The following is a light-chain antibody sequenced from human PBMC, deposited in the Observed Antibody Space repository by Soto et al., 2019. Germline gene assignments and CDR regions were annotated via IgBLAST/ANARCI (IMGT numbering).Light chain of an antibody. J-gene: IGLJ3*02. CDR3: CSYASSSTFRRV. CDR2: EVS. V-gene: IGLV2-23*02. Sequence: QSALTQPASVSGSPGQSITIACTGTSSDVGSYNIVSWYQQHPGNAPKLMIYEVSKRSSGVSTRFSGSKSGNTASLTISGLQVEDEADYYCCSYASSSTFRRVFGGGTKLTVL. CDR1: SSDVGSYNI.